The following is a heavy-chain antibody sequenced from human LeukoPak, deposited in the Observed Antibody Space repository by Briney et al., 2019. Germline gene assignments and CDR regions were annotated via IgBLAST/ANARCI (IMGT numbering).Heavy chain of an antibody. V-gene: IGHV3-7*01. CDR2: IKEDGSEK. D-gene: IGHD2-15*01. CDR1: GLIFNSYW. CDR3: ATERPSGRGGSFYPS. J-gene: IGHJ4*02. Sequence: GGCLRLSCAASGLIFNSYWMSWVRQAPGKGLEWVANIKEDGSEKYYVDSVKGRFTISRDNTKNSLYLQMNSLRAEDTAVYYCATERPSGRGGSFYPSWGQGTLVTVSS.